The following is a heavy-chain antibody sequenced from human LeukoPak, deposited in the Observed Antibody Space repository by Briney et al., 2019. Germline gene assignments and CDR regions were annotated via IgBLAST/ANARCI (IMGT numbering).Heavy chain of an antibody. CDR1: GGSISSYY. CDR2: IYDTGNT. Sequence: TSSETLSLTCTVSGGSISSYYWSWVRQPPGKGLEWIGHIYDTGNTNYNPSLESRVTISVDTSKNQISLRLTSVTAADTAVYFCARATPWLLPGYWGQGTLVTVSS. J-gene: IGHJ4*02. D-gene: IGHD3-22*01. V-gene: IGHV4-59*01. CDR3: ARATPWLLPGY.